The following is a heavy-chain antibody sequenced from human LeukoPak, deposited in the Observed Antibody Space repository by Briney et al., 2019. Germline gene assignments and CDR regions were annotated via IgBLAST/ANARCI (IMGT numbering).Heavy chain of an antibody. CDR3: ARVRTGNPWVPFDY. Sequence: PGGSLRLSCAASGLTVSTNYMAWIRQAPARGLEGVSAIHDGYTTFYTDSVKGRFTASRDNSENTLYLQMNSLSADDTAVYYCARVRTGNPWVPFDYWGQGVLVTVSS. J-gene: IGHJ4*02. V-gene: IGHV3-53*01. CDR1: GLTVSTNY. CDR2: IHDGYTT. D-gene: IGHD7-27*01.